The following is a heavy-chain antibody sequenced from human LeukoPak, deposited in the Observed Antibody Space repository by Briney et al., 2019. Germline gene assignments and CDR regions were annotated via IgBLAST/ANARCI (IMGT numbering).Heavy chain of an antibody. D-gene: IGHD3-10*01. CDR2: ISGSGGSA. CDR1: GFTFSSYA. J-gene: IGHJ4*02. V-gene: IGHV3-23*01. Sequence: GSLRLSCAASGFTFSSYAMSWVRQAPGKGLEWVSGISGSGGSAYYADSVKGRFTISRDNSKNRLYLQMNSLRAEDTAVYYCAKRPRGNYLDPFDYWGQGTLVTVSS. CDR3: AKRPRGNYLDPFDY.